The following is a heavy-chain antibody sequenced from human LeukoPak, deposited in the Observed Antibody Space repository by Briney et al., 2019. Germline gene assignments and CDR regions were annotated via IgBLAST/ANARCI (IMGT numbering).Heavy chain of an antibody. CDR1: GYRFTNYW. CDR3: ARQGVYYSDSSAFYH. Sequence: GESLKISCKASGYRFTNYWIAWVRQMPGKGLGLMGSIYPGDSDIRYSPSFQGQVTISADKSFTTAYLQWRSLKASDTATYYCARQGVYYSDSSAFYHWGQGTRVTVSS. V-gene: IGHV5-51*01. D-gene: IGHD3-22*01. CDR2: IYPGDSDI. J-gene: IGHJ4*02.